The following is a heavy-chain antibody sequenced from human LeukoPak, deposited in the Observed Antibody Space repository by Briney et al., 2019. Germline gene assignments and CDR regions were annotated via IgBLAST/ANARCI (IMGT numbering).Heavy chain of an antibody. D-gene: IGHD2-2*01. Sequence: AGGSLRLSFAASGFTFSSYGMHWVRQAPGKGLEWVAFIQFDGSNEHYADSVKGRFTISRDNSKNTLYLQMNSLRVEDTSVYYCAEDQQLQPFHYWGQGTLVTVSS. J-gene: IGHJ4*02. CDR2: IQFDGSNE. V-gene: IGHV3-30*02. CDR1: GFTFSSYG. CDR3: AEDQQLQPFHY.